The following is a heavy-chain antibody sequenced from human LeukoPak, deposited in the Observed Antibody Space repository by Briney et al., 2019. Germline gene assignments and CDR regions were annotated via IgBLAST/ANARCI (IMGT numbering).Heavy chain of an antibody. CDR2: IYYSGST. V-gene: IGHV4-59*01. CDR1: GGSISTYY. CDR3: AGLVGRYSSGLYYYYFDY. Sequence: SETLSLTCTVSGGSISTYYGNWIRQAPGKGLEWIGYIYYSGSTNYNPSLKSRVTMSVDTSRNQFSLKLSSVTAADTAVYYCAGLVGRYSSGLYYYYFDYWGQGTLVTVSS. D-gene: IGHD3-22*01. J-gene: IGHJ4*02.